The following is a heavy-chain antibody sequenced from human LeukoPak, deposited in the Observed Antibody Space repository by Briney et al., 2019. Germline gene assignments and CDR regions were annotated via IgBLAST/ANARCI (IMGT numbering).Heavy chain of an antibody. CDR3: ARANKVGASNWFDP. CDR2: IWYDGSNK. CDR1: GYIFISYG. V-gene: IGHV3-33*08. J-gene: IGHJ5*02. Sequence: GGSLRLSCAASGYIFISYGMHWVRQAPGKGREWVAVIWYDGSNKYYADSVKGRFTISRDNSKNTLYLQMNSLRAEDTAVYYCARANKVGASNWFDPWGQGTLVTVSS. D-gene: IGHD1-26*01.